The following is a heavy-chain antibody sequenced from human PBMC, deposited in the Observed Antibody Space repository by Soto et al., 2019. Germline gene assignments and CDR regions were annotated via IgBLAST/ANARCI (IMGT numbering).Heavy chain of an antibody. CDR2: IAYDGTIK. J-gene: IGHJ4*02. Sequence: QEQLVESGGDVVQPGRSLTLSCAASGFTFSANAMHWVRQAPGKGLEWVAVIAYDGTIKIYRDSVKGRFTISRDDSKSTLYLQMNSLRPEDRAVYYCARDKIKGAPYYLDSWGQGTLVTVSS. D-gene: IGHD1-26*01. CDR1: GFTFSANA. V-gene: IGHV3-30-3*01. CDR3: ARDKIKGAPYYLDS.